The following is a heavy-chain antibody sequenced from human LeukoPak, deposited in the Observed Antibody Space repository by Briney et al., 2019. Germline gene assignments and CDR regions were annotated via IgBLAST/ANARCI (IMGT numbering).Heavy chain of an antibody. D-gene: IGHD6-13*01. CDR1: GFTFSSYG. Sequence: GGTLRLSWAASGFTFSSYGMSWVRQAPGKGLEWVSTISGRGDSTHYVDSVKGRFTISRDNSKNTLYLQMNSLRAEDTAVYYCATSRGSWPDYFDYWGQGTLVTVSS. J-gene: IGHJ4*02. V-gene: IGHV3-23*01. CDR3: ATSRGSWPDYFDY. CDR2: ISGRGDST.